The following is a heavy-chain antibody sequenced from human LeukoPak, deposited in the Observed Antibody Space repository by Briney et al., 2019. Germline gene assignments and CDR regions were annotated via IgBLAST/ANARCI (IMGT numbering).Heavy chain of an antibody. Sequence: SVTVSCTASGGTFSIYAISWVRQAPGQGLEWMGGIIPIFGTANYAQKFQGRVTITADKSTSTAYMELSSLRSEDTAVYYCAIRGYSYGYEYWGQGTLVTVSS. D-gene: IGHD5-18*01. CDR2: IIPIFGTA. CDR3: AIRGYSYGYEY. V-gene: IGHV1-69*06. CDR1: GGTFSIYA. J-gene: IGHJ4*02.